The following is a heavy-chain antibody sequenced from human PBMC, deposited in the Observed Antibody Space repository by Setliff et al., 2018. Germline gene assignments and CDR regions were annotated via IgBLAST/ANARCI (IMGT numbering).Heavy chain of an antibody. V-gene: IGHV4-34*01. Sequence: TSETLSLTCAVYGGSFSGYYWSWIRQPPGKGLEWIGEINHSGSTNYNPSLKSRVTISVDTSKNQFSLKLSSVTAADTAVYYCARAPRNFGVVINYYYYYYGMDVWGQGTTVTVSS. CDR1: GGSFSGYY. D-gene: IGHD3-3*01. CDR3: ARAPRNFGVVINYYYYYYGMDV. CDR2: INHSGST. J-gene: IGHJ6*02.